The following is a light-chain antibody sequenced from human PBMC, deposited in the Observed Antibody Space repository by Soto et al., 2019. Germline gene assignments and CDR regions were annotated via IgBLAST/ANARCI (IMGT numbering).Light chain of an antibody. V-gene: IGKV1-33*01. Sequence: DIQMTQSPSSLSASVGDIVKITCQASQNINNYLNWYQQKPGRAPKLLIYDASNLEAGVPSRFRGSGSGTDFTFTISRLQPEDIATYYCQQYENLPTFGQGKRLEIK. CDR3: QQYENLPT. CDR2: DAS. CDR1: QNINNY. J-gene: IGKJ5*01.